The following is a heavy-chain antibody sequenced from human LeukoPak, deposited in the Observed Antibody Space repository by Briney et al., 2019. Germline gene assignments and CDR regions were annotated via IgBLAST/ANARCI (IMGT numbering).Heavy chain of an antibody. CDR2: INPSGGST. Sequence: ASVKVSCKASGYTFTSYYMHWVRQAPGQGLEWMGIINPSGGSTSYAQKFQGRVTMTRDTSTSTVYMELSSLRSEDTAVYYCASSAFLGDAFDIWGQGTMVTVSS. D-gene: IGHD3-3*02. J-gene: IGHJ3*02. CDR1: GYTFTSYY. V-gene: IGHV1-46*01. CDR3: ASSAFLGDAFDI.